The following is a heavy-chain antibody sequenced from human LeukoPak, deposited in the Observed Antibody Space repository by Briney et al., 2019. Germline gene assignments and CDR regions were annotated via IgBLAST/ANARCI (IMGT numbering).Heavy chain of an antibody. CDR3: ARVISGDAIQH. Sequence: ASVKVSCKASGYTFTSYDINWVRQATGQGLEWKGWMNPNSGNTGYAQKFQGRITMTRNTSRSTAYMELSSLRSEDTAVYYCARVISGDAIQHWGQGTLVTVSS. V-gene: IGHV1-8*01. D-gene: IGHD3-10*01. CDR2: MNPNSGNT. J-gene: IGHJ1*01. CDR1: GYTFTSYD.